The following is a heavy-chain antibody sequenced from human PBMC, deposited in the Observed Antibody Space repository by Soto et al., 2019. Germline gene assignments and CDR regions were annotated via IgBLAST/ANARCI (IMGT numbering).Heavy chain of an antibody. CDR3: ARDWYYYDSSGSPYVMDV. CDR2: IKQDGSEK. J-gene: IGHJ6*02. Sequence: GGSLRLSCAASGFTFSSYWMSWVRQAPGKGLEWVANIKQDGSEKYYVDSVKGRFTISRDNAKNSLYLQMNSLRAEDTAVYYCARDWYYYDSSGSPYVMDVWAQGTTVTVSS. V-gene: IGHV3-7*05. D-gene: IGHD3-22*01. CDR1: GFTFSSYW.